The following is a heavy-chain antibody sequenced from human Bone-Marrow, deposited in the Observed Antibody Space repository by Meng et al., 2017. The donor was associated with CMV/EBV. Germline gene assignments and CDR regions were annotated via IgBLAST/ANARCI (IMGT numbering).Heavy chain of an antibody. CDR1: GYTFTSYA. V-gene: IGHV1-46*01. J-gene: IGHJ6*02. CDR3: ARDGIAVAGTHYYGMDV. CDR2: INPSGGST. D-gene: IGHD6-19*01. Sequence: ASVKVSCKASGYTFTSYAMNWVRQAPGQGLEWMGIINPSGGSTSYAQKFQGRVTMTRDTSTSTVYMELSSLRSEDTAVYYCARDGIAVAGTHYYGMDVWGQGNTVTVSS.